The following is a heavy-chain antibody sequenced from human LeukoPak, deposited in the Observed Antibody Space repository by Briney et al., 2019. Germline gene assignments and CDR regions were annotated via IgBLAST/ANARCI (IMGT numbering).Heavy chain of an antibody. J-gene: IGHJ5*02. CDR1: GASMSDYY. D-gene: IGHD5-12*01. CDR2: IYYSGST. Sequence: SETLSLTCTVSGASMSDYYWSWIRQPPGKELKWIGYIYYSGSTKYNPSLKSRVTMSLDTSKNQFSQRLSSVTAADTAVYYCARGGAIVATNWFDPWGQGTLVTVSS. V-gene: IGHV4-59*12. CDR3: ARGGAIVATNWFDP.